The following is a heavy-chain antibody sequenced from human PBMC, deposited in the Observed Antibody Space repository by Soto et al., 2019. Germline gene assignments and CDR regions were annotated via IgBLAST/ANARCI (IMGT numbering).Heavy chain of an antibody. CDR1: GITLNNYA. CDR2: IWYDGSNR. V-gene: IGHV3-33*01. J-gene: IGHJ6*02. CDR3: ARDISMVRGIIMDYDYGMDV. D-gene: IGHD3-10*01. Sequence: PGGSLRLSCGAPGITLNNYAMNWVRQAPGKGLEWVAVIWYDGSNRYYADSVKGRFTISRDNSKNTVYLQMNSLRAEDTAVYYCARDISMVRGIIMDYDYGMDVWGQGVLVTVSS.